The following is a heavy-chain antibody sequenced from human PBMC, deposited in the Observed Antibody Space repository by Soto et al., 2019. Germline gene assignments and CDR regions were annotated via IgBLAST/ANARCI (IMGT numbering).Heavy chain of an antibody. J-gene: IGHJ4*02. CDR1: GFTFSSYD. D-gene: IGHD6-19*01. CDR3: ARGGIAVAGDFDY. Sequence: EVQLVESGGGLVQPGGSLRLSCAASGFTFSSYDMHWVRQATGKGLEWVSAIGTAGDTYYPGSVKGRFTIARENAKNSLYLQMNSLRAEDTAVYCCARGGIAVAGDFDYWGQGTLVTVSS. CDR2: IGTAGDT. V-gene: IGHV3-13*01.